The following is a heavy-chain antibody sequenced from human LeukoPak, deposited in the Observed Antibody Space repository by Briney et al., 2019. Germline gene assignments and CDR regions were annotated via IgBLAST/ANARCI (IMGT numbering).Heavy chain of an antibody. CDR3: AKEGSGYSDVPFDY. V-gene: IGHV3-30*02. D-gene: IGHD3-3*01. Sequence: GGSLRLSCAASGFTFSSYGMHWVRQAPGKGLEWVAFIRYDGSNKYYADSVKGRFTISRDNSKNTLYLQMNSLRAEDTAVYYCAKEGSGYSDVPFDYWGQGTLVTVSS. J-gene: IGHJ4*02. CDR1: GFTFSSYG. CDR2: IRYDGSNK.